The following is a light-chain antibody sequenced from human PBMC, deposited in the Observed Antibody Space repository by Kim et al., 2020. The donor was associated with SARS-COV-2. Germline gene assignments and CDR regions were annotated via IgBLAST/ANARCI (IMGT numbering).Light chain of an antibody. CDR2: DTR. J-gene: IGLJ2*01. Sequence: PGGPLTIPCGSRTGAVTSGHHPYWFQQKPGPAPRTLIYDTRNKHSWTPARFSGSLLGGNAALTLSGALPEDEAEYYCLLYFNGYRIFGGGTQLTVL. CDR1: TGAVTSGHH. V-gene: IGLV7-46*01. CDR3: LLYFNGYRI.